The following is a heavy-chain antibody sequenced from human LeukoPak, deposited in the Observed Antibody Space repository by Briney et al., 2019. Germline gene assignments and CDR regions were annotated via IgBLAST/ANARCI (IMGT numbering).Heavy chain of an antibody. J-gene: IGHJ6*02. D-gene: IGHD3-10*01. CDR1: GFTFSSYA. Sequence: GGSLRLSCAASGFTFSSYAMNWVRQAPGKGLEWVSAISGSGGSTYYADSVKGRFTISRDNSKNTLYLQMNSLRAEDTAVYYCAKVLYYYGSGEDYYGMDVWGQGTTVTVSS. CDR3: AKVLYYYGSGEDYYGMDV. CDR2: ISGSGGST. V-gene: IGHV3-23*01.